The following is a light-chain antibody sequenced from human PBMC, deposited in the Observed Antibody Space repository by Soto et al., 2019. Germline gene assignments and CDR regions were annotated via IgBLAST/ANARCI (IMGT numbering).Light chain of an antibody. J-gene: IGKJ1*01. CDR3: QQYNNWPPWT. Sequence: EIVMTQSPATLSVSPGERATLSCRASQSVSSNLAWYQQKPGQAPRLLIYGASTRATGIPARFSGSGSGTEFTLTISSLQSEDFAVYYCQQYNNWPPWTLAQGTKVGIK. CDR2: GAS. CDR1: QSVSSN. V-gene: IGKV3-15*01.